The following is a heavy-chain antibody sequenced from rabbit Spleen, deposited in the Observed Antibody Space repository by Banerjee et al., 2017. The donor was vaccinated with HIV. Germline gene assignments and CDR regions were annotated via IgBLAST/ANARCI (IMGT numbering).Heavy chain of an antibody. Sequence: QEHLVESGGGLVQPGGSLKLSCTVSGFDISKYGVSWVRQAPGKGLEWIGYIDPVFGITYYANWVNGRFSISRENAQNTVFLQMTSLTAADTATYFCARDGAGGSYFALWGPGTLVTVS. CDR1: GFDISKYG. D-gene: IGHD8-1*01. J-gene: IGHJ4*01. V-gene: IGHV1S47*01. CDR3: ARDGAGGSYFAL. CDR2: IDPVFGIT.